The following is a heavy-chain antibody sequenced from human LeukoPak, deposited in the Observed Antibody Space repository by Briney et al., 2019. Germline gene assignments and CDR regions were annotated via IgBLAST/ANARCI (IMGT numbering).Heavy chain of an antibody. D-gene: IGHD3-10*01. CDR1: GGTFSSYA. J-gene: IGHJ4*02. CDR3: ARDRHYYDSGSYPY. V-gene: IGHV1-18*01. CDR2: ISAYNGNT. Sequence: ASVKVSCKASGGTFSSYAISWVRQAPGRGLEWMGWISAYNGNTNYAQKLQGRVTMTTDTSTSTAYMELRSLRSDDTAVYYCARDRHYYDSGSYPYWGQGTLVTVSS.